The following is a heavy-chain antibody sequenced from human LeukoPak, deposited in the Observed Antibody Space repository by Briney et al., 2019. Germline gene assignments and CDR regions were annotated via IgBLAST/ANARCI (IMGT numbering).Heavy chain of an antibody. Sequence: SETLSLTCTVAGGSISSSYWSWIRQPPGKGLEWIGYIYYSGSTDYNPSLKSRVTISVDTSKNQFSLKLTSVTAADTAIYYCARTQLFGELSAWFDPWGQGTLVTV. CDR1: GGSISSSY. CDR2: IYYSGST. CDR3: ARTQLFGELSAWFDP. V-gene: IGHV4-59*01. J-gene: IGHJ5*02. D-gene: IGHD3-10*02.